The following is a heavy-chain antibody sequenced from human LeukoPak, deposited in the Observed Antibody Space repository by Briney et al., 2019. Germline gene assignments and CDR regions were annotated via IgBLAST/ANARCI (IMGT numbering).Heavy chain of an antibody. Sequence: VASVKVSCKASGYTFTSYAMHWVRQAPGQRLEWMGWINAGNGNTKYSQKFQGRVTITRDTSASTAYMELSSLRSEDTAVYYCASSWTLGDAFDIWGQGTMVTVSS. V-gene: IGHV1-3*01. CDR2: INAGNGNT. D-gene: IGHD6-13*01. J-gene: IGHJ3*02. CDR3: ASSWTLGDAFDI. CDR1: GYTFTSYA.